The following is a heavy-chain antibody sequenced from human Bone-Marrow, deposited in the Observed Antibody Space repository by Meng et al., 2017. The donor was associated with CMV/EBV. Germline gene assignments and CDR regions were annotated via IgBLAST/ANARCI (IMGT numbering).Heavy chain of an antibody. V-gene: IGHV3-73*01. Sequence: GESLKISCAASGFTLSGSTVRWVRQASGKGLEWVGRMRNKVANYATAYSASVKGRFTISRDDSKNTAYLQMNSLKTDDSALYYCTRWVSGAAANFDFWGQGTLVTVSS. CDR1: GFTLSGST. CDR2: MRNKVANYAT. D-gene: IGHD6-25*01. J-gene: IGHJ4*02. CDR3: TRWVSGAAANFDF.